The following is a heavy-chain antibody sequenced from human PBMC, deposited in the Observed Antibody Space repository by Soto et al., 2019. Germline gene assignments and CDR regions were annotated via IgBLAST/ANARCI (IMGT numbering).Heavy chain of an antibody. J-gene: IGHJ4*02. Sequence: SETLSLTCTVSGVSINSGDYYWTWVRQHPGKGLEWIGYIYYSGNTFHNPSLQSRVTISVDTSKNQFSLKLSSVTAADTAVYYCARDDYVSGATHTDYWGQGTLVTVSS. V-gene: IGHV4-31*03. CDR2: IYYSGNT. D-gene: IGHD3-10*01. CDR3: ARDDYVSGATHTDY. CDR1: GVSINSGDYY.